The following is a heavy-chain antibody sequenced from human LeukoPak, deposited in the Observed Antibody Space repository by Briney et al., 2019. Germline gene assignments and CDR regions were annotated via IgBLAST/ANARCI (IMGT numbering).Heavy chain of an antibody. J-gene: IGHJ3*02. CDR1: GYTFSDTY. CDR3: ATLYYSDSGDSTDSFDI. Sequence: ASVKVSCKASGYTFSDTYIHWVRQAPGQGLEWMGWINPKSGVTNYTQNFQGRVTLTRDTSISTAYMDLNRLRSDDTAVYYCATLYYSDSGDSTDSFDIWGQGTMVTVSS. CDR2: INPKSGVT. V-gene: IGHV1-2*02. D-gene: IGHD3-22*01.